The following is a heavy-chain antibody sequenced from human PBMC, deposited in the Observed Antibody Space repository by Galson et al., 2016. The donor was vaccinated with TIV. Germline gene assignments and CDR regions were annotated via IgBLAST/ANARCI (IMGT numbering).Heavy chain of an antibody. CDR3: ARDRVVDATYYYYYYGMDV. CDR2: ISDGGKT. Sequence: SLRLSCAASGLSVSINYMTWVRQAPGKGLEWVSLISDGGKTYYSDSVKGRFTVSRDNSKNTLYLQMNSLRVEDTAVYYYARDRVVDATYYYYYYGMDVWGQGTAVTVSS. V-gene: IGHV3-66*02. J-gene: IGHJ6*02. CDR1: GLSVSINY. D-gene: IGHD2-15*01.